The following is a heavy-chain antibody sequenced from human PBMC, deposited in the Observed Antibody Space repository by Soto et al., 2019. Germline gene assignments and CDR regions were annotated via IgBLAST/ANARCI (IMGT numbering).Heavy chain of an antibody. CDR2: ISGSGGST. D-gene: IGHD5-18*01. J-gene: IGHJ6*04. Sequence: GGSLRLSCAASGFTFSSYAMSWVRQAPGKGLEWVSAISGSGGSTYYADSVKGRFTISRDNSKNTLYLQMNSLRAEDTAVYYCAKGVGGYSYGYSHYYYGMDVWGKGTTVTVSS. V-gene: IGHV3-23*01. CDR3: AKGVGGYSYGYSHYYYGMDV. CDR1: GFTFSSYA.